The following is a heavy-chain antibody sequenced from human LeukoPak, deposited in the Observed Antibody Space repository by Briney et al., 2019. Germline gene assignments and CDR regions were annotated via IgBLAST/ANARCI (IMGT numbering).Heavy chain of an antibody. CDR1: GFTFSSYS. Sequence: PGGSLRLSCAASGFTFSSYSRNWVRQAPGKGLEWVSSISSSSSYIYYADSVKGRFTISRDNAKNSLYLQMNSLRAEDTAVYYCARDRVNRPSDAFDIWGQGTMVTVSS. CDR3: ARDRVNRPSDAFDI. V-gene: IGHV3-21*01. D-gene: IGHD2/OR15-2a*01. J-gene: IGHJ3*02. CDR2: ISSSSSYI.